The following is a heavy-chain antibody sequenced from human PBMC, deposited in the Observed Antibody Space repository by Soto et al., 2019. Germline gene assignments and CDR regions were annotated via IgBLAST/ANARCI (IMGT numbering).Heavy chain of an antibody. V-gene: IGHV3-66*01. J-gene: IGHJ4*02. D-gene: IGHD5-12*01. CDR2: IYSGGST. CDR3: AFAPKSGYDPPF. Sequence: PGGSLRLSCAASGFTVSSYFMGWVLQAPGKGLEWVSVIYSGGSTYYADSVKGRFTISRDNSKNTLYLQMNSLRAEDTAVYYCAFAPKSGYDPPFWGQGTPVTVSS. CDR1: GFTVSSYF.